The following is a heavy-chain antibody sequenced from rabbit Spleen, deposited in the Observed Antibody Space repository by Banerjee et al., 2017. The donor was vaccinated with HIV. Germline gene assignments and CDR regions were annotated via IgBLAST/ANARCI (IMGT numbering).Heavy chain of an antibody. CDR1: GLDFSSSYW. V-gene: IGHV1S45*01. CDR3: ARDPNGSGGYGFDL. J-gene: IGHJ4*01. CDR2: IAAGSSGST. D-gene: IGHD1-1*01. Sequence: QEQLEESGGDLVKPEGSLTLTCKASGLDFSSSYWICWVRQAPGKGLEWIACIAAGSSGSTYYASWAKGRFTISKTSSTTVTLQMTSLTVADTATYFCARDPNGSGGYGFDLWGPGTLVTVS.